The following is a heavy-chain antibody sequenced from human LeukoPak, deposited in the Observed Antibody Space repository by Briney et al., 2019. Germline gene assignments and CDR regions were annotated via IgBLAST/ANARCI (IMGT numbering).Heavy chain of an antibody. CDR2: IGTAGDT. Sequence: GGSLRLSCAASGFTFSSYDMRWVRQPPGKGLEWVSAIGTAGDTYYPGSVKGRFTISRDNAKKSVYLQMSSLRPEDTAVYFCVRGAWYFQYWGQGTLVTVSS. V-gene: IGHV3-13*01. J-gene: IGHJ4*02. CDR3: VRGAWYFQY. CDR1: GFTFSSYD. D-gene: IGHD4/OR15-4a*01.